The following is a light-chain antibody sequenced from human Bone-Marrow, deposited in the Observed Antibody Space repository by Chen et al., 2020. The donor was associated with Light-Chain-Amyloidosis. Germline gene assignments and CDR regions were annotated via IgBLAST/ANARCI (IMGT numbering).Light chain of an antibody. CDR3: SSYTSSSTLV. J-gene: IGLJ2*01. V-gene: IGLV2-14*03. CDR1: SSDVGGYNY. CDR2: DVS. Sequence: QSPLTQPASVSGSPGQSITISCTGTSSDVGGYNYVSWYQQHPGKAPKLIIFDVSNRPSGVSNRFSGSKSGNTASLTISGLQAEDEADYYCSSYTSSSTLVFGGGTKLTVL.